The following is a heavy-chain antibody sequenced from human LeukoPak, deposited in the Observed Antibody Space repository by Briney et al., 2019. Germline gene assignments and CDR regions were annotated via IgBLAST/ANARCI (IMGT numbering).Heavy chain of an antibody. CDR2: ISSSGSTI. D-gene: IGHD6-19*01. J-gene: IGHJ3*02. CDR3: ARIAVAGTGAFDI. V-gene: IGHV3-48*03. Sequence: GGSLRLSCVASGFTFSNYAMTWVRQAPGKGLEWVSYISSSGSTIYYADSVKGRFTISRDNAKNSLYLQMNSLRAEDTAVYYYARIAVAGTGAFDIWGQGTMVTVSS. CDR1: GFTFSNYA.